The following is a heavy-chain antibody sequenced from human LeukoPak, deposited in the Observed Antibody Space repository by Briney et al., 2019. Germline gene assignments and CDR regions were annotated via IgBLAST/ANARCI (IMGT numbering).Heavy chain of an antibody. J-gene: IGHJ4*02. Sequence: SETLSLTCTVSGGSISSYYWSWIRQPPGKGLEWIGYIYYSGSTNYNPSLKSRVTTSVDTSKNQFPLKLSSVTAADTAVYYCARDYCSGGSCYFDYWGQGTLVTVSS. D-gene: IGHD2-15*01. CDR1: GGSISSYY. CDR3: ARDYCSGGSCYFDY. V-gene: IGHV4-59*01. CDR2: IYYSGST.